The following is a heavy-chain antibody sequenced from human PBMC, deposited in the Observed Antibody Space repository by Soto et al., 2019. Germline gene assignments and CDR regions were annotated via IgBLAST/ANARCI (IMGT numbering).Heavy chain of an antibody. J-gene: IGHJ5*01. CDR3: AKKPNGFDS. CDR2: ISESSSSP. V-gene: IGHV3-23*01. CDR1: GLTFIRHA. Sequence: EVQLLESGGGLVQPGGSLRLSCAASGLTFIRHAMAWVRQAPGKGLEWLSSISESSSSPYYADSVKGRFTIAKDNTKDTLYLQMNSLRAEDTAVYYCAKKPNGFDSWGQGTLVTVSS.